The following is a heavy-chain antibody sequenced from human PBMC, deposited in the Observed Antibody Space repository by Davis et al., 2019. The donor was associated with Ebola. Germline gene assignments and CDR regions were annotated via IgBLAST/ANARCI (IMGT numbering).Heavy chain of an antibody. CDR1: GFTFSIHN. D-gene: IGHD1-26*01. CDR2: ISGGSDTI. V-gene: IGHV3-48*02. J-gene: IGHJ5*02. CDR3: ARDSNGATIWDSFDP. Sequence: GESLKISCAASGFTFSIHNMYWVRQAPGKGLQCVSYISGGSDTIYYADSVKGRFTISRDNAKNSLYLQMNSLRDEDTAVYYCARDSNGATIWDSFDPWGQGTLVTVSS.